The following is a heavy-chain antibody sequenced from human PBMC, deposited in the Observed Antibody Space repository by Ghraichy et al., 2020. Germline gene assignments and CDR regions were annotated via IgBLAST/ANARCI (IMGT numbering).Heavy chain of an antibody. CDR2: ISGSGGST. CDR1: GFTFSSYA. V-gene: IGHV3-23*01. J-gene: IGHJ6*02. D-gene: IGHD3-3*01. Sequence: GGSLRLSCAASGFTFSSYAMSWVRQAPGKGLEWVSAISGSGGSTYYADSVKGRFTISRDNSKNTLYLQMNSLRAEDTAVYYCAKTSQKYYDFWSGYPISSYGMDVWGQGTTVTVSS. CDR3: AKTSQKYYDFWSGYPISSYGMDV.